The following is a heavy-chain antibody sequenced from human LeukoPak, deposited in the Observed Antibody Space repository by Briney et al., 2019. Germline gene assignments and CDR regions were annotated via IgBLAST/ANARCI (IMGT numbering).Heavy chain of an antibody. J-gene: IGHJ4*02. V-gene: IGHV3-23*01. Sequence: GGSLRLSCVGSGFSFSSFAMSWVRQAPGKGLEWVSTVSGGGAYTYYADSVKGRFTVSRDDSESMHFLQMNSLRPEDTALYFCAKRITVSAGYYLDSWGQGTLVTVSS. CDR2: VSGGGAYT. CDR1: GFSFSSFA. D-gene: IGHD2-8*01. CDR3: AKRITVSAGYYLDS.